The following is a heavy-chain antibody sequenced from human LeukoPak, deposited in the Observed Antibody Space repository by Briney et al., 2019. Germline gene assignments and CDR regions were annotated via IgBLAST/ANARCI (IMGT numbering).Heavy chain of an antibody. CDR3: AKEDGDFGSGRYYYFDY. D-gene: IGHD3-10*01. V-gene: IGHV3-23*01. Sequence: GGSLRLSCAASGFTFSSYAMTWVRQAPGKGLEWVSTFTSSGGTTYYAASVKGRFTISRDNSKNTLYLQMNSLRAEDTAVYYCAKEDGDFGSGRYYYFDYWGQGTLVTVSS. CDR1: GFTFSSYA. J-gene: IGHJ4*02. CDR2: FTSSGGTT.